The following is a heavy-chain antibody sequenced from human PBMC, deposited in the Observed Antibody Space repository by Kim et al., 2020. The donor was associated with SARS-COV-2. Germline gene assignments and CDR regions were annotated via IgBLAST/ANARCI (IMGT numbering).Heavy chain of an antibody. Sequence: RSSSTIYYADSVKGRFSISRDKAKNSLYLQMNSLRAEDTAIYFCAGRLDYWGQGILVTVSS. CDR2: RSSSTI. D-gene: IGHD1-26*01. V-gene: IGHV3-48*01. J-gene: IGHJ4*02. CDR3: AGRLDY.